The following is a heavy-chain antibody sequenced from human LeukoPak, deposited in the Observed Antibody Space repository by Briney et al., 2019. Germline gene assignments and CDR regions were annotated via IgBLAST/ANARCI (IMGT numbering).Heavy chain of an antibody. Sequence: PGGSLRLSCALSGLTVSSNYMSWVRQAPGKGLEWVSVIYSGGTTYYADSVKGRFTISRNNSKNTLYLQMNSLRAEDTAVYYCARRYYSDSSGYYYDYWGQGTLVTVSS. CDR3: ARRYYSDSSGYYYDY. J-gene: IGHJ4*02. CDR1: GLTVSSNY. D-gene: IGHD3-22*01. CDR2: IYSGGTT. V-gene: IGHV3-66*01.